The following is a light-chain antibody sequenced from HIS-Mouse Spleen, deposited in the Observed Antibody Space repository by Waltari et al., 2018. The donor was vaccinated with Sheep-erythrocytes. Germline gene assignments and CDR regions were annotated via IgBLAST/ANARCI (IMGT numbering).Light chain of an antibody. Sequence: YELTQPPSVSVSPGQTARITCSGDALPKQYAYWYQQKPGQAPVLVIYKDSERPSGIPERFSGSSSGTTVTLTISGVQAEDEADYYCQSADSSGTYPVFGGGTKLTVL. V-gene: IGLV3-25*03. CDR1: ALPKQY. J-gene: IGLJ2*01. CDR2: KDS. CDR3: QSADSSGTYPV.